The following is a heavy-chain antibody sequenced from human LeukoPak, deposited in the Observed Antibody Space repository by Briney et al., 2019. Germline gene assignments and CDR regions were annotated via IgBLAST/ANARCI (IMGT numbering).Heavy chain of an antibody. CDR1: GFTFSSYA. J-gene: IGHJ4*02. V-gene: IGHV3-23*01. CDR2: ISGSGGST. CDR3: AKGGRGRILSDY. Sequence: PGASLRLSCAASGFTFSSYAMSWVRQAPGKGLEWVSAISGSGGSTYYADSAKGRFTISRDNSKNTLYLQMNSLRAEDTAVYYCAKGGRGRILSDYWGQGTLVTVSS.